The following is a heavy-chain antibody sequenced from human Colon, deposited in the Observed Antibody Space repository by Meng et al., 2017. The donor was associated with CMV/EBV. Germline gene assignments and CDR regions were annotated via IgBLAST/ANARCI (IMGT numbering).Heavy chain of an antibody. CDR3: ARERTGRVDP. D-gene: IGHD1-1*01. CDR1: GGSISSYY. CDR2: IYYSGST. Sequence: SETLSLTCTVSGGSISSYYWSWIRQPPGKGLEWIGYIYYSGSTNHNPSLKSRVTISVDTSKNQFSLKLSSVTAADTAVYYCARERTGRVDPWGQGTLVTVSS. J-gene: IGHJ5*02. V-gene: IGHV4-59*01.